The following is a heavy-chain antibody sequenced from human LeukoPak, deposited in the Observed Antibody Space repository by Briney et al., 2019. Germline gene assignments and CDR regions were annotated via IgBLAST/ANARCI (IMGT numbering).Heavy chain of an antibody. D-gene: IGHD5-18*01. CDR2: ISWNSVKI. CDR3: TKAVYSYAPNYFDF. V-gene: IGHV3-9*01. Sequence: WIRQPPGKGLEWVSGISWNSVKIDYADSVKGRFTISRDNAKNSLYLRMNSLRAEDTALYYCTKAVYSYAPNYFDFWGQGTLVTVSS. J-gene: IGHJ4*02.